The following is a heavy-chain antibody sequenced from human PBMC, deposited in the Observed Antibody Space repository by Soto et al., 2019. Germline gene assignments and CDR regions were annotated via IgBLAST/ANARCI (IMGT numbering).Heavy chain of an antibody. Sequence: ASVKVSCKASGYTFTSYAMHWVRQAPGQGLEWMGWINPNSGGTNYAQKFQGWVTMTRDTSISTAYMELSRLRSDDTAVYYCARGTMIVVVTPYGMDVWGQGTTVTVSS. CDR2: INPNSGGT. CDR1: GYTFTSYA. J-gene: IGHJ6*02. CDR3: ARGTMIVVVTPYGMDV. V-gene: IGHV1-2*04. D-gene: IGHD3-22*01.